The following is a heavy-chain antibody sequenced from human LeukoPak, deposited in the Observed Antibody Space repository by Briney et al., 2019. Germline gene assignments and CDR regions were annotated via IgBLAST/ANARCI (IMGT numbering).Heavy chain of an antibody. D-gene: IGHD1-26*01. CDR3: ARRGGSGSAFDY. J-gene: IGHJ4*02. V-gene: IGHV4-39*01. Sequence: SETLSLTCSVSGASISGGTYCWGWIRQPPGKGLEWIGSIYYTGSTYDNPSLKSRVTISVDTSKNQFSLKLSSVTAADTAVYYCARRGGSGSAFDYWGQGTLVTVSS. CDR1: GASISGGTYC. CDR2: IYYTGST.